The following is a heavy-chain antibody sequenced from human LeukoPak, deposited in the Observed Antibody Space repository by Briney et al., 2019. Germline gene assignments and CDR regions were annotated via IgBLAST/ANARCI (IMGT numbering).Heavy chain of an antibody. D-gene: IGHD1-26*01. CDR1: GVTFSSLS. Sequence: GSLRLSCEASGVTFSSLSLNWVRQPPGKGLEWLSYISASSRTKYYADSVKGRFIVSRDNAKNSLFLQMDSLRAEDTALYYCAAQSSGSSTRAPDFWGQGTLVIVSS. CDR3: AAQSSGSSTRAPDF. J-gene: IGHJ4*02. CDR2: ISASSRTK. V-gene: IGHV3-48*04.